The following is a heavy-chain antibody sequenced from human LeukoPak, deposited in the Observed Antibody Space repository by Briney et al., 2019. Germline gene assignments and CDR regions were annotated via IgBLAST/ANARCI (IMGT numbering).Heavy chain of an antibody. CDR1: GGTFSSYA. D-gene: IGHD3-16*01. CDR3: ARSALTAPNWFDP. V-gene: IGHV1-69*05. J-gene: IGHJ5*02. CDR2: IIPILGTA. Sequence: SVKVSCKASGGTFSSYAISWVRQAPGQGLEWMGGIIPILGTANYAQKFQGRVTITTDESTSTAYMELSSLRSEDTAVYYCARSALTAPNWFDPWAQGTLVTVSS.